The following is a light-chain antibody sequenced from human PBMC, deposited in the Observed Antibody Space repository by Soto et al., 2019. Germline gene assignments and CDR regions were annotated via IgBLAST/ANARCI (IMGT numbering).Light chain of an antibody. CDR1: QDISGH. J-gene: IGKJ1*01. CDR3: QKYNGTPRT. CDR2: EAS. V-gene: IGKV1-27*01. Sequence: DIQVTQSPSSLSASVGDRVTITCRASQDISGHLAWYQQKPGKVPKLLIYEASTLQSRVPSRFSASGSGTDFTRTISSLQPEDVANSYCQKYNGTPRTFGQGTKVELK.